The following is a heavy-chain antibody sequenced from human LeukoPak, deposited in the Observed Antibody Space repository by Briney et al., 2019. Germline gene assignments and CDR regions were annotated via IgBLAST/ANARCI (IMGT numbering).Heavy chain of an antibody. CDR3: ARDAIKATFDY. CDR2: IYYSGST. D-gene: IGHD2-21*01. V-gene: IGHV4-59*12. CDR1: GGSISSYY. J-gene: IGHJ4*02. Sequence: PSETLSLTCTVSGGSISSYYWSWIRQPPGKGLEWIGYIYYSGSTNYNPSLKSRVTISVDTSKNQFSLKLSSVTAADTAVYYCARDAIKATFDYWGQGTLVTVSS.